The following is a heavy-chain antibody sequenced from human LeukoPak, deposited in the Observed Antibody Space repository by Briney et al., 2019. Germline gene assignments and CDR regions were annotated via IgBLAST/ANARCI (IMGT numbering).Heavy chain of an antibody. CDR1: GFTFSSYV. V-gene: IGHV3-30*04. Sequence: QSGGSLRLSCAASGFTFSSYVMHWVRQAPGKGLEWVAIISYDGSNEYYADSVKGRFTISRDNSKSTLYLQMNSLRAADTAVYYCARVSSEDWRVVAATSVQLDYWGQGTLVTVSS. CDR2: ISYDGSNE. CDR3: ARVSSEDWRVVAATSVQLDY. D-gene: IGHD2-15*01. J-gene: IGHJ4*02.